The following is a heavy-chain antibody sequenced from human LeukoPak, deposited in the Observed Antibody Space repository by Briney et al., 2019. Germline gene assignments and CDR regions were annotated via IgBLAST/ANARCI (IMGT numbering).Heavy chain of an antibody. D-gene: IGHD6-13*01. V-gene: IGHV4-34*01. Sequence: SETLSLTCAVYGGSFSGYYWSWIRQPPGKGLEWIGEINHSGSTNYNPSLKSRVTISVDTSKNQFSLKLSSVTAGDTAVYYCARAAGDNWFDPWGQGALVTVSS. CDR3: ARAAGDNWFDP. CDR1: GGSFSGYY. CDR2: INHSGST. J-gene: IGHJ5*02.